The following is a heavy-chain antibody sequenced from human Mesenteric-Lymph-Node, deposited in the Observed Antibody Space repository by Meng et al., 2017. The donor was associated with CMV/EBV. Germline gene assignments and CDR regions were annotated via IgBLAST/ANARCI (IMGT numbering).Heavy chain of an antibody. CDR3: VKGEGYSSSSPFDY. D-gene: IGHD6-19*01. J-gene: IGHJ4*02. Sequence: GGSLRLSCAASGFTFDESDMHWVRQRPGKGLEWVSGISWNSGTIAYADSEKSRFTISRDNAKDSLYLQMNSLRTEDTALYYCVKGEGYSSSSPFDYWGQGTLVTVSS. CDR1: GFTFDESD. CDR2: ISWNSGTI. V-gene: IGHV3-9*01.